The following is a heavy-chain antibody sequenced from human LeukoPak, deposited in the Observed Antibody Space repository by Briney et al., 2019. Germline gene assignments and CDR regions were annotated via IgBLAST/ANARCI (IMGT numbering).Heavy chain of an antibody. CDR3: AKGSYGYDDDY. V-gene: IGHV3-9*01. CDR2: ISWNSGSI. CDR1: GFSFDDYA. D-gene: IGHD5-18*01. J-gene: IGHJ4*02. Sequence: GGSLRLSCAASGFSFDDYAMHWVRQAPGKGLEWVSVISWNSGSIAYADSVKGRFTISRDNSKNTLYLQMNSLRAEDTAVYYCAKGSYGYDDDYWGQGTLVTVSS.